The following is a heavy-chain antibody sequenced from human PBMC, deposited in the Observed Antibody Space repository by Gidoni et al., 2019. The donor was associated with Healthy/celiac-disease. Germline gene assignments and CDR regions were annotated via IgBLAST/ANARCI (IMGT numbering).Heavy chain of an antibody. CDR1: GFTFSSYS. D-gene: IGHD6-19*01. V-gene: IGHV3-21*01. CDR2: ISSSSSYI. Sequence: EVQLVESGGGLVKPGGSLRLSCAASGFTFSSYSMNWVRQDPGKGLEWVSSISSSSSYIYYADSVKGRFTISRDNAKNSLYLQMNSLRAEDTAVYYCARGSGSVAGHMDVWGKGTTVTVSS. J-gene: IGHJ6*03. CDR3: ARGSGSVAGHMDV.